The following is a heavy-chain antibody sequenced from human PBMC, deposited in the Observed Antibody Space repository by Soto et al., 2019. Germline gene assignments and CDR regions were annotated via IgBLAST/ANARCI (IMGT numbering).Heavy chain of an antibody. V-gene: IGHV1-69*13. CDR1: GGTFSSYA. CDR3: AVEGAASKRGFYFDS. Sequence: SVKVSCKASGGTFSSYAISWVRQAPGQGLEWMGGTIPIFGTANYAQKFQGRVTITADESTSTAYMELSSLRSEDTAVYYCAVEGAASKRGFYFDSWGRGTLVTVS. CDR2: TIPIFGTA. D-gene: IGHD2-15*01. J-gene: IGHJ4*02.